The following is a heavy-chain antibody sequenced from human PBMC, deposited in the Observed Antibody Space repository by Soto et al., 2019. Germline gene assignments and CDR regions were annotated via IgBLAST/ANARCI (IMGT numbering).Heavy chain of an antibody. CDR1: GFTFSSYA. Sequence: QVQLVESGGGVVQPGRSLRLSCAASGFTFSSYAMHWVRQAPGKGLEWVAVISYDGSNKYYADSVKGRFTISRDNSKNTLYLQMNSLRAEDTAVYYCARDDKDGALYYFDYWGQGTLVTVSS. CDR2: ISYDGSNK. CDR3: ARDDKDGALYYFDY. D-gene: IGHD4-17*01. V-gene: IGHV3-30-3*01. J-gene: IGHJ4*01.